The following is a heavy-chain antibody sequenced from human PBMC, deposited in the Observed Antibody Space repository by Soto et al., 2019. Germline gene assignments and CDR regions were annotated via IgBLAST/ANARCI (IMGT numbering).Heavy chain of an antibody. D-gene: IGHD3-10*01. CDR1: GYTFTSYG. CDR2: ISAYNGNT. Sequence: QVQLVQSGAEVKKPGASVKVSCKASGYTFTSYGISWVRQAPGQGLEWMGWISAYNGNTNYAQKLQGRVTMTTDTSTSTAYMELRSLRSDDTAVYYCARFSYYYGSGSPYGMDVWGQGTTVTVSS. CDR3: ARFSYYYGSGSPYGMDV. V-gene: IGHV1-18*01. J-gene: IGHJ6*02.